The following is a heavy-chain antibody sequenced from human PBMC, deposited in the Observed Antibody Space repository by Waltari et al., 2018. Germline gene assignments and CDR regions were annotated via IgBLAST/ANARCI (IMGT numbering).Heavy chain of an antibody. J-gene: IGHJ5*02. CDR2: VDPEDGET. Sequence: EVQLVQSGAEVKKPGATVKISCKASGYTFTDYYMHWVQQAPGNGLEWMGRVDPEDGETIYAEKFQGRVTITADTSTDTAYMELSSLRSEDTAVYYCATDPYYYDSSGYYLNWFDPWGQGTLVTVSS. CDR1: GYTFTDYY. CDR3: ATDPYYYDSSGYYLNWFDP. D-gene: IGHD3-22*01. V-gene: IGHV1-69-2*01.